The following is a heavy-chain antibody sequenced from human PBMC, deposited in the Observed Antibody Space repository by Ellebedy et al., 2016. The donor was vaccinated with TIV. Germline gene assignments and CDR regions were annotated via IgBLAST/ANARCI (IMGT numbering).Heavy chain of an antibody. CDR2: IYAGGRT. J-gene: IGHJ3*02. CDR3: ATSPYYDTSVYYSSAFDI. Sequence: GGSLRLSCAASGFSVSTSYMNWVRQAPGKGLEWVSVIYAGGRTFYADSVKGRFTISRDNSKNTLYLQMNSLRAEDTAVYYCATSPYYDTSVYYSSAFDIWGQGTMVTVSS. CDR1: GFSVSTSY. D-gene: IGHD3-22*01. V-gene: IGHV3-66*01.